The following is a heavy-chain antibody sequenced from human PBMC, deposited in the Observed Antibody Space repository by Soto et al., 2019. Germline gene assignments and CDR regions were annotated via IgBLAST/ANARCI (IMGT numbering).Heavy chain of an antibody. CDR1: GYPFSKYG. D-gene: IGHD3-10*01. V-gene: IGHV1-18*04. CDR2: IKPDNGDT. CDR3: ATSSDSGFDP. Sequence: QLQLVQSGAEVERPGASVRVSCKAYGYPFSKYGISWIRQAPGQGLEWMGWIKPDNGDTNYAQKFQGRVTMTTDTSSTTAYMALRSLRSDDTAVYYCATSSDSGFDPWGQGTLVSVSS. J-gene: IGHJ5*02.